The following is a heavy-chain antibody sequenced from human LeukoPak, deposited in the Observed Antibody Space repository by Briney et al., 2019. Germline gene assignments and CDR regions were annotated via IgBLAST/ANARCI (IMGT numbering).Heavy chain of an antibody. Sequence: GGSLRLSCAASGFTFSSHAMNWVRQPPGKGLEWVAVISYDGSNKYYADSVKGRFTISRDNSKNTLYLQMNSLRAEDTAIYYCAKDAIVYYYYYMDVWGKGTTVTVSS. CDR1: GFTFSSHA. D-gene: IGHD2-15*01. J-gene: IGHJ6*03. CDR3: AKDAIVYYYYYMDV. CDR2: ISYDGSNK. V-gene: IGHV3-30*04.